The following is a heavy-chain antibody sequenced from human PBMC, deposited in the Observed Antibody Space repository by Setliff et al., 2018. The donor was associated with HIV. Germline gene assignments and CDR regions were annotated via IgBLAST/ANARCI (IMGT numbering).Heavy chain of an antibody. CDR1: GDSISSYY. CDR2: INTRGNT. V-gene: IGHV4-4*07. CDR3: ARDDSVWGGNNWFET. Sequence: SETLSLTCTVSGDSISSYYWTWIRQPAGKGLEWIGRINTRGNTNYNPSLKSRVTMSIDTSKNQFSLNLASVTAADTAVYYCARDDSVWGGNNWFETWGQGTLVTVSS. J-gene: IGHJ5*02. D-gene: IGHD3-16*01.